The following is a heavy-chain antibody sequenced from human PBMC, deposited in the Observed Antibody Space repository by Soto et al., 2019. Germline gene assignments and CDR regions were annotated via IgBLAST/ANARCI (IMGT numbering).Heavy chain of an antibody. Sequence: PGGSLRLSCAASGFTSSSYAMSWVRQAPGKGLEWVSAISGSGGSTYYADSVKGRFTISRDNSKNTLYLQMNSLRAEDTAVYYCARDPAVVVVIPSRDDAFDIWGQGTMVTVSS. J-gene: IGHJ3*02. CDR1: GFTSSSYA. V-gene: IGHV3-23*01. D-gene: IGHD3-22*01. CDR3: ARDPAVVVVIPSRDDAFDI. CDR2: ISGSGGST.